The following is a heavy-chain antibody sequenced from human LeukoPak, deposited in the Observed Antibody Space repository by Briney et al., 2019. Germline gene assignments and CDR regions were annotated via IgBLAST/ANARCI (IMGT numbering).Heavy chain of an antibody. V-gene: IGHV1-2*02. D-gene: IGHD5-12*01. Sequence: ASVKVPCKASGYTFTGYYMHWVRQAPGQGLEWMGWINPNSGGTNYAQKLQGRVTMTTDTSTSTAYMELRSLRSDDTAVYYCARGYSGYDYLSWFDPWGQGTLVTVSS. J-gene: IGHJ5*02. CDR1: GYTFTGYY. CDR2: INPNSGGT. CDR3: ARGYSGYDYLSWFDP.